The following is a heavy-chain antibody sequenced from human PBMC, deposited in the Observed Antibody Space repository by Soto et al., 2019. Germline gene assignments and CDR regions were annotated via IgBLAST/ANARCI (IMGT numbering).Heavy chain of an antibody. CDR1: GGSFSGYY. D-gene: IGHD1-1*01. V-gene: IGHV4-34*01. CDR2: INHSGST. Sequence: QVQLQQWGAGLLKPSETLSLTCAVYGGSFSGYYWSWIRQPPGKGLEWIGEINHSGSTNYNPSLKSRVTISVDTSKNQFSLKLSSVTAADTAVYYCARGIRTTDWYFDLWGRGTLVTVSS. CDR3: ARGIRTTDWYFDL. J-gene: IGHJ2*01.